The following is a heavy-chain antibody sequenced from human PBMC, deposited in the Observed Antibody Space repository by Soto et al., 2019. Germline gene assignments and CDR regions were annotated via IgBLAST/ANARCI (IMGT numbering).Heavy chain of an antibody. Sequence: QVQLQESGPGLVKPSQTLSLTCTVSGGSISSGDYYWSWIRQPPGKGLEWVGYVHSSGSTNYNPSIKSRITMSVDTSKDQFSLNLSSVTAADTAVYYCARSMAVTHSLFDYWGQGTLVTVSS. CDR2: VHSSGST. CDR3: ARSMAVTHSLFDY. CDR1: GGSISSGDYY. D-gene: IGHD6-19*01. J-gene: IGHJ4*02. V-gene: IGHV4-30-4*01.